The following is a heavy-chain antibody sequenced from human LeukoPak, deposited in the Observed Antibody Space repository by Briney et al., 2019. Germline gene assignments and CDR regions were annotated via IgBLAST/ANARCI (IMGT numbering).Heavy chain of an antibody. CDR3: SRERTGGTYYCDY. V-gene: IGHV3-11*04. CDR2: ISSSGSTI. Sequence: GWSVRLYCAASGFTFSDYYMSWIRQAPGKGLEWVSYISSSGSTIYYADSVKGRFTISRVNAKNSLFLQMNSLKAEDTAVYYFSRERTGGTYYCDYWGQGTVVTVSS. J-gene: IGHJ4*02. CDR1: GFTFSDYY.